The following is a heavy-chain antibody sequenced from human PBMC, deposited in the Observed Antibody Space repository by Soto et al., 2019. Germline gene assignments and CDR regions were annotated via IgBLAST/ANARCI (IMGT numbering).Heavy chain of an antibody. CDR2: IYYSGTT. CDR3: ARQSPDYLGSVGWFDP. V-gene: IGHV4-39*01. J-gene: IGHJ5*02. CDR1: GGSISSSSYY. Sequence: SETLSLTCTVSGGSISSSSYYWVWIRHPPGKGLEWIGSIYYSGTTYYNPSLKSRVTISVDTSKNQFSLKLRSVTAADTAVYYCARQSPDYLGSVGWFDPWGQGTLVTVSS. D-gene: IGHD1-26*01.